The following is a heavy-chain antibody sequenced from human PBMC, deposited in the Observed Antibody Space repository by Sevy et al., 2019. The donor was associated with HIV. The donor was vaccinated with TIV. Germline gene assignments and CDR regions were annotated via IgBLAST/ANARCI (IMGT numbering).Heavy chain of an antibody. CDR2: TYYMSRWYN. CDR1: GDSVSSNNVA. V-gene: IGHV6-1*01. J-gene: IGHJ3*02. CDR3: ARGAQSAFDI. Sequence: KQSQTLSLTCAISGDSVSSNNVAWNWIRQSPSRGLEWLGRTYYMSRWYNDYALPVKSRITINPDTSKNQFSLQLNSVTPEDTAVYYCARGAQSAFDIWGQGTMVTASS.